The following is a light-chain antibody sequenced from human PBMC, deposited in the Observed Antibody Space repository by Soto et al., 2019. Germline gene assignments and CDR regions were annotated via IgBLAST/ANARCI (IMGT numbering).Light chain of an antibody. CDR3: QQYGSSPPWT. V-gene: IGKV3-20*01. CDR1: QSVSSNY. CDR2: RAS. J-gene: IGKJ1*01. Sequence: EIVLTQSPGTLSLSPGERATLSCRASQSVSSNYLAWYQQKPGQAPRLLIYRASTRATDIPDRFSGSGSGTDFTLTISRLEPADFAVYYCQQYGSSPPWTFGQGTKVEIK.